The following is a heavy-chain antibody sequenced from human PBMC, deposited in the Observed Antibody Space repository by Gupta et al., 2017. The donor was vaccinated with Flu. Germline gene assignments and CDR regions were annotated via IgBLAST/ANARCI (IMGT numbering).Heavy chain of an antibody. D-gene: IGHD1-1*01. J-gene: IGHJ6*03. CDR3: ARSSSTTYYYYMDL. Sequence: GHTYYAESVQDRFTISRDNSKNTLYLQMNSLRAEDTAVYYCARSSSTTYYYYMDLWGVGTTVTVSS. V-gene: IGHV3-53*01. CDR2: GHT.